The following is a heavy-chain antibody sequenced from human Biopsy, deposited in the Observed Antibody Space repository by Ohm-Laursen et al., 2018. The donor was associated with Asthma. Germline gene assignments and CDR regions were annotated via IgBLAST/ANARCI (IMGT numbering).Heavy chain of an antibody. D-gene: IGHD6-13*01. V-gene: IGHV3-30*03. CDR3: ARVPVAAAGPYYYGMDV. CDR1: GFTLSSYV. CDR2: ISFDPLNK. Sequence: SLRLSCAATGFTLSSYVMHWVRQAPGKGLDWVALISFDPLNKQYADWVRGRFTVSRDSSKNTLYLQMNSLRADDTAVYYCARVPVAAAGPYYYGMDVWGQGTTVTVSS. J-gene: IGHJ6*02.